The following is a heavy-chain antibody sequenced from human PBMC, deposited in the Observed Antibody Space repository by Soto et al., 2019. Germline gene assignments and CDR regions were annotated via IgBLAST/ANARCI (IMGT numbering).Heavy chain of an antibody. V-gene: IGHV1-8*01. CDR2: MNPNSGNT. D-gene: IGHD2-8*01. CDR1: GDTFSSYD. CDR3: ARGGYCTNGVCYNIGSYYYYMDI. Sequence: GASVKVSCKASGDTFSSYDINWVRQATGQGLEWMGWMNPNSGNTGYAQKFQGRVTKTRNTSISTAYMELSSLRSEDTAVYYCARGGYCTNGVCYNIGSYYYYMDIWGKGTTVTVSS. J-gene: IGHJ6*03.